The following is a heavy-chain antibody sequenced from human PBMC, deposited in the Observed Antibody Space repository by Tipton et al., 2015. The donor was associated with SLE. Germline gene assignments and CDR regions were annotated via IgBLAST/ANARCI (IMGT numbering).Heavy chain of an antibody. CDR1: GGAISSGSYY. V-gene: IGHV4-61*02. J-gene: IGHJ1*01. CDR2: IYTSGGT. D-gene: IGHD3-10*01. CDR3: ARGAAITSSYQH. Sequence: TLSLTCTVSGGAISSGSYYWSWIRQPAGKGLEWIGRIYTSGGTNYKPSLKSRVTLSVDTSKKQFSLKLSSVTAADTAVYYCARGAAITSSYQHWGQGTLVTVSS.